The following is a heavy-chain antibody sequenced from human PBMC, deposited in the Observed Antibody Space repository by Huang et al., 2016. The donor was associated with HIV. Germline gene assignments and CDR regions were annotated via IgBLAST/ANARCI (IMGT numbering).Heavy chain of an antibody. V-gene: IGHV1-18*01. J-gene: IGHJ3*01. CDR1: GYDFGSYG. CDR2: IGSDRRDT. CDR3: ARDPYYSNRWKRNDASFL. D-gene: IGHD4-4*01. Sequence: QVQLVQSGGEVMQPGASVRVSCKASGYDFGSYGMSWGRQAPGQGREWLGWIGSDRRDTSSAQKCQGRVTMTTDTSTTTTYMELRSLRSDDTAMYYCARDPYYSNRWKRNDASFLWGQGTMITVSS.